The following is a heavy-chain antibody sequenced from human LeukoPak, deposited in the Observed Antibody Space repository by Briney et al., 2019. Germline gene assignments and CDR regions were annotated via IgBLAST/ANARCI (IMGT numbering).Heavy chain of an antibody. Sequence: GGSLRLSCAASGLNFHRYWMTWVRQAPGKGLEWVANINQDGSEKFHVDSVRGRFTISRDNAKNSLYLQTNSLRTEDTAVYYCARHLKTDFWSGYYAVWGQGTLVTVSS. CDR3: ARHLKTDFWSGYYAV. CDR1: GLNFHRYW. V-gene: IGHV3-7*01. J-gene: IGHJ4*02. CDR2: INQDGSEK. D-gene: IGHD3-3*01.